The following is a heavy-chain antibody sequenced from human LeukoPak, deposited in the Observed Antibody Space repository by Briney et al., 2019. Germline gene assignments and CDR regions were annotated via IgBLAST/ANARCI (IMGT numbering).Heavy chain of an antibody. J-gene: IGHJ4*02. CDR2: IKSKIDAGTT. CDR3: TTGPMVRGVSDY. CDR1: GFTFNTYA. Sequence: GGSLRLSCAASGFTFNTYAMSWVRQAPGKGLEWVGRIKSKIDAGTTDYAAPVKGRFIISRDDSKNTLYLQMNSLQTEDTAVYYCTTGPMVRGVSDYWGQGTLVIVSS. D-gene: IGHD3-10*01. V-gene: IGHV3-15*01.